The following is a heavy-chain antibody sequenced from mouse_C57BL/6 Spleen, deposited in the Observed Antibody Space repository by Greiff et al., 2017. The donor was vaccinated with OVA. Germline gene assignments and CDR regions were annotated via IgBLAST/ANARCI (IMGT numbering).Heavy chain of an antibody. Sequence: EVKLVASGGGLVKPGGSLTLSCAASGFTFSSYAMSWVRQTPEKRLEWVATISDGGSYTYYPDNVKGRFTISRDNAKNNLYLQMSHLKTEDTAMYYCARGAGYGNYFDYWGQGTTLTVSS. V-gene: IGHV5-4*03. J-gene: IGHJ2*01. CDR3: ARGAGYGNYFDY. CDR2: ISDGGSYT. CDR1: GFTFSSYA. D-gene: IGHD2-10*02.